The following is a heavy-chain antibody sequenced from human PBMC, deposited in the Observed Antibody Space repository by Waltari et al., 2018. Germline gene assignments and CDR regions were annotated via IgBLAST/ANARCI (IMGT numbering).Heavy chain of an antibody. CDR3: AERGDDSSGYAGY. J-gene: IGHJ4*02. Sequence: EVQLVESGGVVVQPGGSLRLSCAASGFTFDDYAMHWVRQAPGKGLEWGCLISWDGGSKYYADSVKGRFTISRDNSKNSLYLQMSSLRSEDTAVYYCAERGDDSSGYAGYWGQGTLVTVSS. CDR2: ISWDGGSK. V-gene: IGHV3-43D*03. D-gene: IGHD3-22*01. CDR1: GFTFDDYA.